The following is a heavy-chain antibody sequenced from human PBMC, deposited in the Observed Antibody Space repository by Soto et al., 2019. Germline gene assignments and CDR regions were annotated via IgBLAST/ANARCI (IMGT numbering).Heavy chain of an antibody. CDR1: GDSITNYY. J-gene: IGHJ5*02. D-gene: IGHD4-4*01. V-gene: IGHV4-59*01. Sequence: SETLSLTCTVSGDSITNYYRNWIRQPPGKGLEWIGYVHPTGSTNYNPSLRSRVTISVDTSKNQFSLNLGSVTVADTAVYYCAMGHDNSKVRSWGRGNWMTVSS. CDR2: VHPTGST. CDR3: AMGHDNSKVRS.